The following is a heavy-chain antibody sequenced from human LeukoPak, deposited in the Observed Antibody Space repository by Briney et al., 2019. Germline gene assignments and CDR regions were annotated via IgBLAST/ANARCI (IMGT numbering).Heavy chain of an antibody. J-gene: IGHJ4*02. Sequence: GGSLKLSCAASGFTFTSYAMNWVRQAPGKGLEWVSTISGSGDSTYYADSVKGRFTISRDNSESTLYVHMSSLRAEDTAVYYCAKQRGYTYGYPFDSWGQGTLVTVSS. CDR1: GFTFTSYA. CDR2: ISGSGDST. CDR3: AKQRGYTYGYPFDS. V-gene: IGHV3-23*01. D-gene: IGHD5-18*01.